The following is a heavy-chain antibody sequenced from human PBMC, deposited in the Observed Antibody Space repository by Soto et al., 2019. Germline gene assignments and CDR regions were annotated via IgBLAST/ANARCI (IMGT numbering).Heavy chain of an antibody. J-gene: IGHJ5*02. CDR3: ARGGSSWYNWFDP. D-gene: IGHD6-13*01. CDR1: GGSISSYY. V-gene: IGHV4-59*01. Sequence: LSLTCTVSGGSISSYYWSWIRQPPGKGLEWIGYIYYSGSTNYNPSLKSRVTISVDTSKNQFSLKLSSVTAADTAVYYCARGGSSWYNWFDPWGQGTLVTVSS. CDR2: IYYSGST.